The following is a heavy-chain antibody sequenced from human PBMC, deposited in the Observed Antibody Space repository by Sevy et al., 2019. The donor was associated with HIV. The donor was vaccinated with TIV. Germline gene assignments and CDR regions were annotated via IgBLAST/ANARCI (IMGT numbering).Heavy chain of an antibody. V-gene: IGHV3-7*01. CDR2: INQDGSAK. CDR3: ARDTGGIGMDV. J-gene: IGHJ6*02. CDR1: GFTFSSHW. Sequence: GGSLRLSCAASGFTFSSHWMSWVRQAPGKGLEWVANINQDGSAKYYVDSVKGRLTISRDNAKNSLSLQMNSLRAEDTAVYYCARDTGGIGMDVWGQGTTVTVSS. D-gene: IGHD6-13*01.